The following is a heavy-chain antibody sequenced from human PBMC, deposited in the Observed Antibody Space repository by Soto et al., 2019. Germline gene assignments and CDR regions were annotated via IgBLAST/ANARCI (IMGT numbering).Heavy chain of an antibody. D-gene: IGHD2-15*01. CDR3: GGESGVFFFDVFDI. V-gene: IGHV3-74*01. Sequence: GGSLRLSCAASRFTFSTYWMHWVRQAPGKGLVWVSRINSDGTGTSYADSVKGRITISRDNAKNTLYLQMNSLRSEDTAVYYWGGESGVFFFDVFDIWGQGKRVTVSS. CDR2: INSDGTGT. CDR1: RFTFSTYW. J-gene: IGHJ3*02.